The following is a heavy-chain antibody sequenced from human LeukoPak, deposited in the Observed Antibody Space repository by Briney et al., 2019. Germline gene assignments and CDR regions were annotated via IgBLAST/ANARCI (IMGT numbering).Heavy chain of an antibody. V-gene: IGHV1-3*01. J-gene: IGHJ4*02. CDR3: ARDADGYNSSPASP. CDR1: EYTFTSYA. D-gene: IGHD5-24*01. CDR2: INAGNGNT. Sequence: GASVKVSCKASEYTFTSYAMHWVRQAPGQRLEWMGWINAGNGNTKYSQKFQGRVTITRDTSASTAYMELSSLRSEDTAVYYCARDADGYNSSPASPWGQGTLVTVSS.